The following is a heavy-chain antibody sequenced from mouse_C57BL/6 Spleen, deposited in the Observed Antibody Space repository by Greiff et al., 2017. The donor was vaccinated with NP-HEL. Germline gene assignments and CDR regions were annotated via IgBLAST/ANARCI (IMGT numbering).Heavy chain of an antibody. D-gene: IGHD2-14*01. V-gene: IGHV5-17*01. CDR1: GFTFSDYG. Sequence: EVMLVESGGGLVKPGGSLKLSCAASGFTFSDYGMHWVRQAPEKGLEWVAYISSGSSTIYSADTVKGRFTISRDNAKNTLFLQMTSLRSEDTAMYYCARREYDDWYFDVWGTGTTVTVSS. J-gene: IGHJ1*03. CDR2: ISSGSSTI. CDR3: ARREYDDWYFDV.